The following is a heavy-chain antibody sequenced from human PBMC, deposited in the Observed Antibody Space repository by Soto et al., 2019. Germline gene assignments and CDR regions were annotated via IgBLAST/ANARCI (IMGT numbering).Heavy chain of an antibody. CDR2: INAGNGNT. J-gene: IGHJ4*02. Sequence: GASVKVSCKASGYTFTSYAMHWVRQAPGQRLEWMGWINAGNGNTKYSQKFQGRVTITRDTSASTAYMELSSLRSEDTAVYHCARSAHCSGGSCYSPFAYWGQGTLVTVSS. CDR3: ARSAHCSGGSCYSPFAY. D-gene: IGHD2-15*01. CDR1: GYTFTSYA. V-gene: IGHV1-3*01.